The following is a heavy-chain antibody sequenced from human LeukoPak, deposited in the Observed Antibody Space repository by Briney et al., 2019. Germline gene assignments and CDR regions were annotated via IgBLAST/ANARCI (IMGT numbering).Heavy chain of an antibody. V-gene: IGHV1-2*02. CDR2: INPNSGGT. CDR1: GYTFTGYF. Sequence: ASVKVSCTASGYTFTGYFMHWVRQAPGQGLEWMGWINPNSGGTNYAQKFQGRVTMTRDTSLSTAYMELSRLRSDDTAVYYCARDPGVRDSGSYLSFDYWGQGTLVTVSS. D-gene: IGHD1-26*01. CDR3: ARDPGVRDSGSYLSFDY. J-gene: IGHJ4*02.